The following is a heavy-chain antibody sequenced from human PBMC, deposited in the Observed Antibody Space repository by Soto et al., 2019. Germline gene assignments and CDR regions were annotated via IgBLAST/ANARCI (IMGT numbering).Heavy chain of an antibody. CDR1: GGSISSGGYY. Sequence: QVQLQESGPGLVKPSQTLSLTCTVSGGSISSGGYYWRWIRQHPGKGLEWIGYIYYSGSTYYNTSLKSRVTISVETSKNHFSLKLSSVTAADTAVYYCARDGDHDYVDVYGMDVWGQGTTVTVSS. CDR3: ARDGDHDYVDVYGMDV. CDR2: IYYSGST. J-gene: IGHJ6*02. D-gene: IGHD4-17*01. V-gene: IGHV4-31*03.